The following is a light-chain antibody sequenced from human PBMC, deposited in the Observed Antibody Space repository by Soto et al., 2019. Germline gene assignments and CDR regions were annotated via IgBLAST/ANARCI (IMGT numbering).Light chain of an antibody. Sequence: DIQMTQSPSSLSASVGDRVTITCRASQSISSYLNWYQQKPGKAPKLLIYAASSLQSGVPSRFSGSGSGTDFTLTISSLQPEDFATYYCQQSYRTPPTFGQVTKLEIK. CDR3: QQSYRTPPT. J-gene: IGKJ2*01. CDR2: AAS. V-gene: IGKV1-39*01. CDR1: QSISSY.